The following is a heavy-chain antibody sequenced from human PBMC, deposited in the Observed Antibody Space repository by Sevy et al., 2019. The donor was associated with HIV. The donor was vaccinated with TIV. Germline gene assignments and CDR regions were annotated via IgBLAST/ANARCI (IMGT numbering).Heavy chain of an antibody. V-gene: IGHV3-21*01. J-gene: IGHJ3*01. CDR3: ARDCNSSGCRSGLT. D-gene: IGHD6-19*01. CDR2: ISSSSSYI. Sequence: GGSLRLSCAASGFTFSSYSMNWVRQAPGKGLEWVSPISSSSSYIYYADSVKGRFTISRDNAKNSLYLQMNSLRAEDTAVYYCARDCNSSGCRSGLTWGQGTMVTVSS. CDR1: GFTFSSYS.